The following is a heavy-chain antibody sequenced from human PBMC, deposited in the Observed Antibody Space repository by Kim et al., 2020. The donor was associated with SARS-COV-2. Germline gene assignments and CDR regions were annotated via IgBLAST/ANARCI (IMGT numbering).Heavy chain of an antibody. V-gene: IGHV3-30*02. D-gene: IGHD6-13*01. CDR3: AKDLDSSSTPDY. Sequence: YYADSVKGRFTISRDNSKNTLYLQMNSLRAEDTAVYYCAKDLDSSSTPDYWGQGTLVTVSS. J-gene: IGHJ4*02.